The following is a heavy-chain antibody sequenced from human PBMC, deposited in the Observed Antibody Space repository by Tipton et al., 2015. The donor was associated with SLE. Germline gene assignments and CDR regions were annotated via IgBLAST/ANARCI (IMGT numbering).Heavy chain of an antibody. V-gene: IGHV4-59*01. CDR1: GGSISSYY. Sequence: TLSLTCTVSGGSISSYYWSWILQPPGKGLEWIGYIYYSGSTNYNPSLKSRVTISVDTSKNQFSLKLSSVTAADTAVYYCARGGGIRFLEWDYYYMDVWGKGTTVTVSS. D-gene: IGHD3-3*01. CDR3: ARGGGIRFLEWDYYYMDV. CDR2: IYYSGST. J-gene: IGHJ6*03.